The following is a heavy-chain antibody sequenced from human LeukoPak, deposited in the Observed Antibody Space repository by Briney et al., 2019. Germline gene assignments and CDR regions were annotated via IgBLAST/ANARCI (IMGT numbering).Heavy chain of an antibody. CDR3: ARARRGYCSSTSCEPNRYFDY. V-gene: IGHV4-34*01. CDR1: GGSFSGYY. J-gene: IGHJ4*02. Sequence: SSETLSLTCAVYGGSFSGYYWSWIRQPPGKGPEWIGEINHSGSTNYSPSLKSRVTISVDTSKNQFSLKLSSVTAADTAVYYCARARRGYCSSTSCEPNRYFDYWGQGTLVTVSS. D-gene: IGHD2-2*01. CDR2: INHSGST.